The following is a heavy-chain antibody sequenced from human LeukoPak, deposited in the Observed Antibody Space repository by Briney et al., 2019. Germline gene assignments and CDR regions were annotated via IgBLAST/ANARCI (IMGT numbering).Heavy chain of an antibody. CDR3: ARVLARRDGYSQKYYFDY. D-gene: IGHD5-24*01. CDR1: GFTLSTYN. Sequence: GGSLRLSCAASGFTLSTYNMNWVRQAPGKGLEWVSSISSSSSYIYYADSVKGRFTISRDNAKNSLYLQMNSLRAEDTAVYYCARVLARRDGYSQKYYFDYWGQGTLVTVSS. J-gene: IGHJ4*02. V-gene: IGHV3-21*01. CDR2: ISSSSSYI.